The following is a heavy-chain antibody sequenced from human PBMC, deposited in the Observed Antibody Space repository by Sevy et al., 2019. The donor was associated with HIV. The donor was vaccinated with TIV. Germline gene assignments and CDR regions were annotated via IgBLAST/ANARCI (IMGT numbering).Heavy chain of an antibody. CDR1: DGSLSSDNYY. CDR2: VNYSGRT. Sequence: SETLSLTCTVSDGSLSSDNYYWVWIRQPPGKGLEWIGTVNYSGRTYYTPSLKTRVTLTVDTSKNQFSLKLTSVTAADTAVYYCATNMMFGVLSYNWFDPWGQGTLVTVSS. V-gene: IGHV4-39*01. J-gene: IGHJ5*02. CDR3: ATNMMFGVLSYNWFDP. D-gene: IGHD3-3*01.